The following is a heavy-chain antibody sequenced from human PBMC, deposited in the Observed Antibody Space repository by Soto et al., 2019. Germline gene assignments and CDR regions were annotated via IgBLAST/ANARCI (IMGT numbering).Heavy chain of an antibody. D-gene: IGHD2-15*01. CDR3: ARRWHLGRGPFDP. CDR1: GYTFTSYA. J-gene: IGHJ5*02. CDR2: INAGNGNT. V-gene: IGHV1-3*01. Sequence: QVQLVQSGAEVKKPGASVKVSCKASGYTFTSYAMHWVRQAPGQRLEWMGWINAGNGNTKYSQKFQGRVTITRDTSASTAYMELSSLRSEDTAVYYCARRWHLGRGPFDPWGQGTLVTVSS.